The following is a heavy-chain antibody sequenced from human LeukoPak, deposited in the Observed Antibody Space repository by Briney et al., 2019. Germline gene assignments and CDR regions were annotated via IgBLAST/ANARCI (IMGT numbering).Heavy chain of an antibody. D-gene: IGHD3-22*01. Sequence: SETLSLTCTVSGGSISSYYWSWIRQPPGKGLEWIGYIYYSGSTNCNPSLKSRVTISVDTSKNQFSLKLSSVTAADTAVYYCARDHYYDSSGLVFYYYYYGMDVWGQGTTVTVSS. CDR3: ARDHYYDSSGLVFYYYYYGMDV. CDR1: GGSISSYY. J-gene: IGHJ6*02. CDR2: IYYSGST. V-gene: IGHV4-59*08.